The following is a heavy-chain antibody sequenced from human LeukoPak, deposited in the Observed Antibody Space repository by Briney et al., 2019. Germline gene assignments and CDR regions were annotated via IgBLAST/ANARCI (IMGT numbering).Heavy chain of an antibody. CDR3: ARVWSGVATIREDY. Sequence: SVKVSCKASGGTFSSYAISWVRQAPGQGLEWMGGIIPIFGTANYAQKLQGRVTMTTDTSTSTAYMELRSLRSDDTAVYYCARVWSGVATIREDYWGQGTLVTVSS. CDR2: IIPIFGTA. J-gene: IGHJ4*02. D-gene: IGHD5-12*01. V-gene: IGHV1-69*05. CDR1: GGTFSSYA.